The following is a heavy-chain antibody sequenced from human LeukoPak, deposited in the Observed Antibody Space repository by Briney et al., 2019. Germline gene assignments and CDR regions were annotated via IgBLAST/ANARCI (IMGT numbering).Heavy chain of an antibody. CDR3: ARVLGGGSYYLDY. D-gene: IGHD1-26*01. CDR2: ISYDGSNK. Sequence: GGSLRLSCAASGFTFSSYAMHWVRQAPGKGLEWVAVISYDGSNKYYADSVKGRFTISRDNSKNTLYLQMNSLRAEDTAVYYCARVLGGGSYYLDYWGQGTLVTVSS. CDR1: GFTFSSYA. V-gene: IGHV3-30-3*01. J-gene: IGHJ4*02.